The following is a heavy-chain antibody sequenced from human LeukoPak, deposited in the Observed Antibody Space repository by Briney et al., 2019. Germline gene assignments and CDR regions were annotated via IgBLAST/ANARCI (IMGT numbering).Heavy chain of an antibody. CDR3: ARDAHFNYYGSGSYYRNWFDP. CDR2: INHSGST. CDR1: GGSFSGYY. D-gene: IGHD3-10*01. J-gene: IGHJ5*02. V-gene: IGHV4-34*01. Sequence: PSETLSLTCAVYGGSFSGYYWSWIRQPPGKGLEWIGEINHSGSTNYNPSLKSRVTISVDTSKNQFSLKLSSVTAAGTAVYYCARDAHFNYYGSGSYYRNWFDPWGQGTLVTVSS.